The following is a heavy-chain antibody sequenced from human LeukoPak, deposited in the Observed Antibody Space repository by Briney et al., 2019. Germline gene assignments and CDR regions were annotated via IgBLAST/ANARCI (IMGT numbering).Heavy chain of an antibody. J-gene: IGHJ6*03. CDR2: INPNSGGT. CDR1: GYTFTGYY. Sequence: ASVKVSCKASGYTFTGYYMHWVRQAPGQGLEWMGWINPNSGGTNHAQKFQGRVTMTRDTSISTAYMELSRLRSDDTAVYYCARDFSYYYYYMDVWGKGTTVTVSS. CDR3: ARDFSYYYYYMDV. V-gene: IGHV1-2*02.